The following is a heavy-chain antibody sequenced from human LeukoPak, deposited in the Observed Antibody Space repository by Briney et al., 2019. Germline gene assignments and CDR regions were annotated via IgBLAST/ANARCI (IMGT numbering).Heavy chain of an antibody. V-gene: IGHV4-31*03. CDR2: IYYSGST. D-gene: IGHD1-1*01. J-gene: IGHJ4*02. CDR3: ARAPPTTSPNYYFDY. CDR1: GGSISSADYS. Sequence: PSEALSLTCTVSGGSISSADYSWSWVRQAPGKGLGWIGYIYYSGSTYYNPSLKSRVTISIDTSKNQFSLKLSSVTAADKAVYYCARAPPTTSPNYYFDYWGQGTLVTVSS.